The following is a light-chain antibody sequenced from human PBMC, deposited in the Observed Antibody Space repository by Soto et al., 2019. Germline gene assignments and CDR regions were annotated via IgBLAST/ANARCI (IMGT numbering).Light chain of an antibody. CDR2: DAT. Sequence: EIVVTKTPSTVCVARGERATLSCLASQSVGTKLAWYQQKPGQAPRLLIYDATTRATDIPARFSVSGSGTEFILTCGSLLSEDFAVYCCRQPDAWPWTFGQGTKVDIK. CDR1: QSVGTK. V-gene: IGKV3-15*01. J-gene: IGKJ1*01. CDR3: RQPDAWPWT.